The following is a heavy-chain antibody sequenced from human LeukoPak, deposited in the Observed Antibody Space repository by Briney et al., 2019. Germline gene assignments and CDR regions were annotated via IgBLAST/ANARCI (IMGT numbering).Heavy chain of an antibody. Sequence: SVKVSCKASGGTFSSYAISWVRQAPGQGLEWMGGIIPIFGTANYAQKFQGRVTITADESTSTAYMELSSLRSEDTAVYYCAREMGGYCSGGSCYSEYYYYGMDVWGQGTTVTVSS. CDR2: IIPIFGTA. CDR1: GGTFSSYA. J-gene: IGHJ6*02. V-gene: IGHV1-69*13. D-gene: IGHD2-15*01. CDR3: AREMGGYCSGGSCYSEYYYYGMDV.